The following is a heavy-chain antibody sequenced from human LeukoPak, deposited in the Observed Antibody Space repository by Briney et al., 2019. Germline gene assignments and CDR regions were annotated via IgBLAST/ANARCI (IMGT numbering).Heavy chain of an antibody. CDR1: GFTFSSYE. D-gene: IGHD5-24*01. CDR3: AREGVGRWLQTKGAFDI. Sequence: GGSLRLSCAASGFTFSSYEMNWVRQAPGKGLEWVSYINSSGTTIYYADSVKGRFTISRDNAKNSLYLQMNSLRAEDTAVYYCAREGVGRWLQTKGAFDIWGQGTMVTVSS. J-gene: IGHJ3*02. CDR2: INSSGTTI. V-gene: IGHV3-48*03.